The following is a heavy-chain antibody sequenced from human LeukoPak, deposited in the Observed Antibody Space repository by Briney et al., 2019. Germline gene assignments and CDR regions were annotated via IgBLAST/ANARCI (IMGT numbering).Heavy chain of an antibody. CDR3: ARVSAAAGRRDYYYYMDV. CDR2: IIPIFGTA. V-gene: IGHV1-69*05. D-gene: IGHD6-13*01. J-gene: IGHJ6*03. Sequence: AAVKVSCKASGGTFSSYAISWVRQAPGQGLEWMGGIIPIFGTANYAQKFQGRVTITTDESTSTAYMELGSLRSEDTAVYYCARVSAAAGRRDYYYYMDVWGKGTTVTVSS. CDR1: GGTFSSYA.